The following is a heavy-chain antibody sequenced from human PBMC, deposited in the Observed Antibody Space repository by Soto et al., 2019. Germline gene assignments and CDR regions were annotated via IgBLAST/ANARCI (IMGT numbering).Heavy chain of an antibody. V-gene: IGHV1-3*01. CDR1: VYTFTAYA. D-gene: IGHD2-21*02. Sequence: QVQLVQSGAEVKSPGASVSVSCSASVYTFTAYAMHWVRQAPGQGPEWMGWIDPDNGNTRYSRNFQGRVSITRDTGASTAYMYLSNLRSEDTAVYYCASFNAVRVVTARHLWGQGTMVTVSS. CDR2: IDPDNGNT. J-gene: IGHJ3*01. CDR3: ASFNAVRVVTARHL.